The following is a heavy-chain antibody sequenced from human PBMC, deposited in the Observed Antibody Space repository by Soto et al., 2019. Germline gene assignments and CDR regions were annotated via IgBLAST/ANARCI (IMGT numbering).Heavy chain of an antibody. D-gene: IGHD3-10*01. J-gene: IGHJ4*02. CDR3: ARDEPRTAMVRGGYPDDY. Sequence: QVHLVQSGAEVKKPGASVKVSCKASGYVFTYHYMHWVRQAPGQGLEWMGVINPAGGSASYAQKFQGRLTMPRDTSTSTVYMELSRVTSEGTARYYWARDEPRTAMVRGGYPDDYGGQGTLVTVSS. CDR2: INPAGGSA. V-gene: IGHV1-46*01. CDR1: GYVFTYHY.